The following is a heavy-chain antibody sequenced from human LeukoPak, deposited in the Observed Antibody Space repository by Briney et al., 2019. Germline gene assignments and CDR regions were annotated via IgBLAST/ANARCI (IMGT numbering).Heavy chain of an antibody. J-gene: IGHJ4*02. V-gene: IGHV3-33*06. CDR1: GFTFSHYG. Sequence: SGGSLRLSCAASGFTFSHYGMHWVRQAPGKGLEWVAVIWNDGSNKYYADSVKGRFTIYRDDSQNTLYLQMSSLRAEDTAVYYCAKDAQRGFDYSNSLEYWGQGALVTVSS. CDR2: IWNDGSNK. D-gene: IGHD4-11*01. CDR3: AKDAQRGFDYSNSLEY.